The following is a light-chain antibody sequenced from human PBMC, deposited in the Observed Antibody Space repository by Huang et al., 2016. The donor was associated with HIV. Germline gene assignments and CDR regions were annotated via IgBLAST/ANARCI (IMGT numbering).Light chain of an antibody. Sequence: DIVMTQSPLSLPVTPGEPASIPCRSSQRLLHTNGYNYLDWYLQKPGQSPKLLLYLGAIRASGGPDRFSGSGSVVDFTLKISRVEAEDVGVYYCMQALQTPRTFGQGTRLDIK. CDR3: MQALQTPRT. CDR2: LGA. V-gene: IGKV2-28*01. J-gene: IGKJ5*01. CDR1: QRLLHTNGYNY.